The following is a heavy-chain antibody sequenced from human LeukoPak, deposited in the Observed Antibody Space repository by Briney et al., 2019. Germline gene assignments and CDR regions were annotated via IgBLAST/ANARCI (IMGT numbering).Heavy chain of an antibody. J-gene: IGHJ4*02. D-gene: IGHD1-26*01. CDR1: GGSISSYL. CDR3: ARGQYSGSCFDN. CDR2: IYYSGST. V-gene: IGHV4-59*01. Sequence: SETLSLTCTVSGGSISSYLWSWIRQPPGKGLEWVGYIYYSGSTNYNPSLKSRVTILVDTSKNQFSLKVSSVTAADTAVYYCARGQYSGSCFDNWGQGSLVTVSS.